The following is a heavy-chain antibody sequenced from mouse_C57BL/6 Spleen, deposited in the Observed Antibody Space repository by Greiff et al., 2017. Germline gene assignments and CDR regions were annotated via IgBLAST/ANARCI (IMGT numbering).Heavy chain of an antibody. CDR2: IYPGDGDT. Sequence: QVQLQQSGPELVKPGASVKISCKASGYAFSSSWMNWVKQRPGKGLEWIGRIYPGDGDTNYNGKFKGKATLTADKSSSTAYMQLSSLTSEDSAVXFCALLRNWYFDVWGTGTTVTVSS. CDR3: ALLRNWYFDV. V-gene: IGHV1-82*01. J-gene: IGHJ1*03. CDR1: GYAFSSSW. D-gene: IGHD1-1*01.